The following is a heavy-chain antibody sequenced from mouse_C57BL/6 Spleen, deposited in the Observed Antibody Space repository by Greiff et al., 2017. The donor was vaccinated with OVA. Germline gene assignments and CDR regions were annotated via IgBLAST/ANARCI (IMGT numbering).Heavy chain of an antibody. V-gene: IGHV1-72*01. Sequence: QVQLKQPGAELVKPGASVKLSCKASGYTFTSYWMHWVKQRPGRGLEWIGRIDPNSGGTKYNEKFKSKATLTVDKPSSTAYMQLSSLTSEDSAVYYCATYGSSQYYYAMDYWGQGTSVTVSS. CDR3: ATYGSSQYYYAMDY. J-gene: IGHJ4*01. CDR1: GYTFTSYW. CDR2: IDPNSGGT. D-gene: IGHD1-1*01.